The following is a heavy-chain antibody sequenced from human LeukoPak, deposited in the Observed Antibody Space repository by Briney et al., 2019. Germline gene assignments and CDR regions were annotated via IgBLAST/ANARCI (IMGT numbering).Heavy chain of an antibody. Sequence: SETLSLTCTVSGGSISSGDYYWSWIRQPPGKGLEWIGYIYYSGSTYYNPSLKSRVTISVDTSKNQFSLKLSSVTAADTAVYYCARALVYDFWSGFTYWGQGTLVTVSS. CDR3: ARALVYDFWSGFTY. V-gene: IGHV4-30-4*08. CDR1: GGSISSGDYY. D-gene: IGHD3-3*01. J-gene: IGHJ4*02. CDR2: IYYSGST.